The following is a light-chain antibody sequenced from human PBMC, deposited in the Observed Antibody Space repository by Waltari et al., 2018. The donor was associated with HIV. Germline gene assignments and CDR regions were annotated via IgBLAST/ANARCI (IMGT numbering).Light chain of an antibody. CDR2: DNT. Sequence: QSVLTQPPSVSAAPGQKVTISCSGSSSNIGNSFVSWFQQLPGTAPKLLIYDNTRRPSGSPDRFSGSKSGTSATLGITGLQSGDEADYYCGTWDSSLSAWVFGGGTKLTVL. V-gene: IGLV1-51*01. CDR3: GTWDSSLSAWV. J-gene: IGLJ2*01. CDR1: SSNIGNSF.